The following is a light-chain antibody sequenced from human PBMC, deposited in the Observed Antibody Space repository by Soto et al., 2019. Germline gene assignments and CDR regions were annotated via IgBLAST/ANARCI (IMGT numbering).Light chain of an antibody. Sequence: DIVLTQSPATLSLSPGERATLSCRASQSVSSYLAWYQQKPGQAPRLLIYDASNRATGIPARFSGSGSGTDFTLTISSLGPEDSAVYYCLHRINWPRTFGQGTKLEIK. V-gene: IGKV3-11*01. CDR3: LHRINWPRT. CDR1: QSVSSY. J-gene: IGKJ2*01. CDR2: DAS.